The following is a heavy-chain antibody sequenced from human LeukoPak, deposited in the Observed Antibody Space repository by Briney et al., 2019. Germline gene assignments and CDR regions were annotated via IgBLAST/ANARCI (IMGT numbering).Heavy chain of an antibody. V-gene: IGHV4-34*01. D-gene: IGHD3-10*01. Sequence: SETLSLTCAVYGGSFSGYYWSWIRQPPGKGLEWIGEINHSGSTNYNPSLRSRVTISVDTSKNQFSLKLSSVTAADTAVYYCVAEYGSVPFDYWGQGTLVTVSS. J-gene: IGHJ4*02. CDR3: VAEYGSVPFDY. CDR2: INHSGST. CDR1: GGSFSGYY.